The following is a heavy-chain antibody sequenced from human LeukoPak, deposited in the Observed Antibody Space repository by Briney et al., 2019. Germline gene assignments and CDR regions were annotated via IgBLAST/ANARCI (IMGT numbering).Heavy chain of an antibody. CDR1: GGSLSSGDYY. Sequence: SETLSHTCTLSGGSLSSGDYYGRWIRQPPGKGLEWIGYIFYIGSTYYNPSLKSRVTISVDTSKNQFSLKLSSVTAADTAVYYCAREKDYYESSGYSYYFDYWGQGTLVTVSS. CDR3: AREKDYYESSGYSYYFDY. V-gene: IGHV4-30-4*01. D-gene: IGHD3-22*01. J-gene: IGHJ4*02. CDR2: IFYIGST.